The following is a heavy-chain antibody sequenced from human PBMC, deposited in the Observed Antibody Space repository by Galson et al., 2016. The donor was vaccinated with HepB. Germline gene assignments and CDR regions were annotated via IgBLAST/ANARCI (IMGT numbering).Heavy chain of an antibody. Sequence: TLSLTCTVSGDSISSSDYHWGWIRQPPGQGLEWIVNMHYGGNTHYNPSLQSRVTISADTSKNQSSLKLNSVTAADTAVYFCAIRPTFGGGPVDIWSQGTMVTVSS. CDR3: AIRPTFGGGPVDI. D-gene: IGHD3-16*01. J-gene: IGHJ3*02. CDR2: MHYGGNT. CDR1: GDSISSSDYH. V-gene: IGHV4-39*01.